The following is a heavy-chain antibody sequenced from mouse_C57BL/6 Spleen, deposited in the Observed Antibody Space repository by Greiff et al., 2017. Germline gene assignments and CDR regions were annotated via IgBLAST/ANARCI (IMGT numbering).Heavy chain of an antibody. CDR2: INYDGSST. Sequence: EVMLVESEGGLVQPGSSMKLSCTASGFTFSDYYMAWVRQVPEKGLEWVANINYDGSSTYYLDSLKSRFIISRDNAKNILYLQMSSLKSEYTATYYCARDLGDGYLDYWGQGTTLTVSS. V-gene: IGHV5-16*01. CDR1: GFTFSDYY. CDR3: ARDLGDGYLDY. J-gene: IGHJ2*01. D-gene: IGHD2-3*01.